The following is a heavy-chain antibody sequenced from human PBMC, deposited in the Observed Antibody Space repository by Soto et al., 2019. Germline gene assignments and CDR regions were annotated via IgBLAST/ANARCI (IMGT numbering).Heavy chain of an antibody. Sequence: SETLSLTCTVSGGSVSSSSHYWGWVRQPPGKGLEWFGSVYYSGSTYYNPSLESRVTISVDTSKNQFSLKLGSVTAADTAGYYCARVAVDIVVVPAAMGRRYMDVWGKGTTVTVSS. V-gene: IGHV4-39*07. CDR3: ARVAVDIVVVPAAMGRRYMDV. CDR2: VYYSGST. D-gene: IGHD2-2*03. J-gene: IGHJ6*03. CDR1: GGSVSSSSHY.